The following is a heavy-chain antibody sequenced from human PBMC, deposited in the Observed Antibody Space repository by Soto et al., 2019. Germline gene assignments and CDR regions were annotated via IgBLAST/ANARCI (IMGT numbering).Heavy chain of an antibody. CDR2: ISYDGSNK. V-gene: IGHV3-30-3*01. J-gene: IGHJ6*02. CDR3: ARSRHGSGSYTHFYYGLDV. CDR1: GFTFSSYA. Sequence: GGSLRLSCAASGFTFSSYAMHWVRQAPGKGLEWVAVISYDGSNKYYADSVKGRFTISRDNSKNTLYLQMNSLRAEDTAVYYCARSRHGSGSYTHFYYGLDVWGQGTTVTVSS. D-gene: IGHD3-10*01.